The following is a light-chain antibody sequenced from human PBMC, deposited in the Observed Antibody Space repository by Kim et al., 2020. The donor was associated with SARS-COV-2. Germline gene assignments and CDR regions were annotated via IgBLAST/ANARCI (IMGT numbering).Light chain of an antibody. Sequence: GSPGESAALSCRASQSVSSNLAWYQQKPGQAPRLLIYGASTRATGIPARFSGSGSGTEFTLTISSLQSEDFAVYYCQQYNNWRLTFGGGTKVDIK. V-gene: IGKV3-15*01. CDR2: GAS. CDR3: QQYNNWRLT. CDR1: QSVSSN. J-gene: IGKJ4*01.